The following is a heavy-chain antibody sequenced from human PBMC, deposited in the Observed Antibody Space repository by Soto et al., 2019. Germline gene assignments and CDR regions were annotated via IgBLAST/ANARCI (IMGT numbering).Heavy chain of an antibody. J-gene: IGHJ6*03. CDR2: IYYSGST. D-gene: IGHD3-3*01. Sequence: PSETLSLTCTVSGGSISSSSYYWGWIRQPPGKGLEWIGSIYYSGSTYYNPSLKSRVTISVDTSKNQFSLKPSSVTAADTAVYYCASKATPDYDFWSGYYTVPYYYYYMDVWGKGTTVTVSS. CDR3: ASKATPDYDFWSGYYTVPYYYYYMDV. V-gene: IGHV4-39*01. CDR1: GGSISSSSYY.